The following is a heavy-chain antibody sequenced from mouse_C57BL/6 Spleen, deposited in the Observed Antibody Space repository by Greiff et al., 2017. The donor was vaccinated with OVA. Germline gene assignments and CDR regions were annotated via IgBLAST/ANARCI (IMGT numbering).Heavy chain of an antibody. J-gene: IGHJ4*01. Sequence: QVQLQQSGAELVRPGASVTLSCKASGYTFTDYEMHWVKQTPVHGLEWIGAIDPETGGTAYNQKFKGKAILTADKSSSTAYMELRSLTSEDSAVYYCTRIVKLGRDAMDYWGQGTSVTVSS. D-gene: IGHD4-1*01. CDR3: TRIVKLGRDAMDY. CDR2: IDPETGGT. V-gene: IGHV1-15*01. CDR1: GYTFTDYE.